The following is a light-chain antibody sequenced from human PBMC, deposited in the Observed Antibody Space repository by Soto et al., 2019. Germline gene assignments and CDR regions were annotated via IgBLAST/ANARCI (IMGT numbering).Light chain of an antibody. CDR1: SSGVGGYNY. V-gene: IGLV2-8*01. CDR3: SSYAGSNKLVV. CDR2: EVS. Sequence: QSPLTQPPSASGSPGQSVTISCTGTSSGVGGYNYVSWYQQQPGKPPKLMIYEVSKRPSGVPDRFSGSKSGNTASLTVSGLQAEDEADYYCSSYAGSNKLVVFGGGTKVTVL. J-gene: IGLJ2*01.